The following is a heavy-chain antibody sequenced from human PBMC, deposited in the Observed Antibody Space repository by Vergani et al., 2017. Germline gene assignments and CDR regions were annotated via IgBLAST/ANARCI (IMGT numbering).Heavy chain of an antibody. Sequence: EVQLVESGGGLVKPGGSLRLSCAASGFTFSSYSMNWVRQAPGKGLEWVSSISSSSSYIYYADSVKGRFTISRDNAKNSLYLQMNSLRAEDTAVYYCASSRIAAAGDGYNWFDPWGQGTPVTVSS. CDR2: ISSSSSYI. CDR3: ASSRIAAAGDGYNWFDP. J-gene: IGHJ5*02. D-gene: IGHD6-13*01. V-gene: IGHV3-21*01. CDR1: GFTFSSYS.